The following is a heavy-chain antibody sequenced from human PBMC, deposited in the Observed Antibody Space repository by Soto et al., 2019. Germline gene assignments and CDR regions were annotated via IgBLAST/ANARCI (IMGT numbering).Heavy chain of an antibody. V-gene: IGHV4-30-2*01. Sequence: PSETLSLTCAVSGGPLSSSAYSWSWIRQPPGKGLEWIGFIYQSGSTYYNPSLKSRVTMSLDRPKNQFSLKLSSVTAADTAVYYCARELLFYDSDGFSWDDAFDIWGQGTMVTVSS. CDR2: IYQSGST. CDR3: ARELLFYDSDGFSWDDAFDI. CDR1: GGPLSSSAYS. J-gene: IGHJ3*02. D-gene: IGHD3-22*01.